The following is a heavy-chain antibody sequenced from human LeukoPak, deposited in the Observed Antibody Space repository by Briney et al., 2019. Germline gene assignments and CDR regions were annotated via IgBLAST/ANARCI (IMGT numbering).Heavy chain of an antibody. CDR2: IIEDNDST. D-gene: IGHD6-19*01. CDR1: GYTFTRYG. Sequence: ASLKVSCTASGYTFTRYGISGVRQAPGQGLEWMGWIIEDNDSTRYAQNLKGRVTMTIDTSTSTVYMELRSLRSDDTAFYYCARVGGIAVADAFDYWGQGTLVTVSS. CDR3: ARVGGIAVADAFDY. J-gene: IGHJ4*02. V-gene: IGHV1-18*04.